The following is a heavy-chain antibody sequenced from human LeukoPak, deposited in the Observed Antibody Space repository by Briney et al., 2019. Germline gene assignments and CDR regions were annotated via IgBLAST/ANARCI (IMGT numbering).Heavy chain of an antibody. CDR1: GFTFSSYA. V-gene: IGHV3-23*01. Sequence: GGSLRLSCAASGFTFSSYAISWVRQAPGKGLEWVSAISGRGANIYYADSVKGRFIISRDNSKNTLYLQMNSLRAEDTAVYYCAKEKTTVVTPGVDYWGQGTLVTVSS. J-gene: IGHJ4*02. CDR3: AKEKTTVVTPGVDY. CDR2: ISGRGANI. D-gene: IGHD4-23*01.